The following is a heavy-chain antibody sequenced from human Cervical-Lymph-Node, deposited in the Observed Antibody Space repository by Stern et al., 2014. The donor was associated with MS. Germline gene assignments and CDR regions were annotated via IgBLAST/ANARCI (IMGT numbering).Heavy chain of an antibody. J-gene: IGHJ4*02. CDR1: GASISSYY. CDR3: ARKSLSMDHYFDS. CDR2: IYYTGTT. D-gene: IGHD2-2*03. Sequence: QVQLVQSGPGLVKPSETLSLTCTVSGASISSYYWNWIRQHPGKGLEWIGYIYYTGTTNYNPSLKGRVAISLDTSKNQFSLILRSVSAADTAVYYCARKSLSMDHYFDSWGQGTLVTVSS. V-gene: IGHV4-59*01.